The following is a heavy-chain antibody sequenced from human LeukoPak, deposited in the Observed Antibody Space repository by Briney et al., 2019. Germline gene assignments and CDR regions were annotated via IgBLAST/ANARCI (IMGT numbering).Heavy chain of an antibody. J-gene: IGHJ4*02. V-gene: IGHV4-4*07. CDR1: GGSIASNF. D-gene: IGHD6-13*01. CDR2: ISSSGHT. CDR3: ARSPGLADLDY. Sequence: SETLSLTCSVSGGSIASNFWTWIRQPAGKGLEYIGRISSSGHTNYNPSPLSRVTMSVDTSKNQFSLRLSSVTAADTAVYYCARSPGLADLDYWGQGTLVTVSS.